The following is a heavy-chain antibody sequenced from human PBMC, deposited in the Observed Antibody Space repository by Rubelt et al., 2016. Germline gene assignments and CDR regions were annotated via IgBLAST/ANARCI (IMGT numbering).Heavy chain of an antibody. CDR3: VRANYFDY. CDR1: GGSISGYY. Sequence: QVQLQESGPGLVKPSETLSLTCTVSGGSISGYYWSWIRQPPGKGLEWIGYIYYSGSTKYNPPLTSRVTISGDTSKNRFSLKLTSVTAADTAVYYCVRANYFDYWGQGTLVTVSS. CDR2: IYYSGST. V-gene: IGHV4-59*01. J-gene: IGHJ4*02.